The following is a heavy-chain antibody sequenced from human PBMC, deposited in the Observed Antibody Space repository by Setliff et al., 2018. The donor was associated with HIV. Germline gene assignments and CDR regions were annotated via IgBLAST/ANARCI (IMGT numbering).Heavy chain of an antibody. V-gene: IGHV4-38-2*02. CDR1: GYSISTAYY. CDR3: ARDRRSIFGVDTKNWFDP. D-gene: IGHD3-3*01. CDR2: VYHSGTT. Sequence: SETLSLTCAVSGYSISTAYYWGWIRQPPGKGLEWIGSVYHSGTTYYNPSLKSRVTMSVDTSTSRLSLKVHSVTAADTAVYYCARDRRSIFGVDTKNWFDPWGQGTLVTVSS. J-gene: IGHJ5*02.